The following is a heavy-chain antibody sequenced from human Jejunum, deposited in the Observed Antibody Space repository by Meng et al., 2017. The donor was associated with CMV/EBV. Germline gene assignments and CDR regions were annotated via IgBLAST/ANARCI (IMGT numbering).Heavy chain of an antibody. CDR2: IKQDGSEK. J-gene: IGHJ4*02. D-gene: IGHD1-14*01. CDR1: GFTFSTYL. CDR3: GRNRVDY. V-gene: IGHV3-7*01. Sequence: LKISCEASGFTFSTYLMGWVRQAPGKGLEWVANIKQDGSEKFYVDSVKGRFTISRDNAKSSLYLQMNSLRAEDTAVYYCGRNRVDYWCQGTLVTVSS.